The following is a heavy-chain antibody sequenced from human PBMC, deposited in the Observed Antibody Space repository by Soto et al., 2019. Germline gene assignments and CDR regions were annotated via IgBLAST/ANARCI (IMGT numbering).Heavy chain of an antibody. Sequence: QVQLQESGPGLVKPSETLSLTCAVSGDSISSPKWWSWYRQPPGKGLELIGEMVASGSSNYNPSLNYRVTISLDTSKNHFSMKLTSLTAADTAIYYCAREGFDHRPDYWGQGIPVTVSS. J-gene: IGHJ4*02. CDR1: GDSISSPKW. V-gene: IGHV4-4*02. CDR3: AREGFDHRPDY. CDR2: MVASGSS.